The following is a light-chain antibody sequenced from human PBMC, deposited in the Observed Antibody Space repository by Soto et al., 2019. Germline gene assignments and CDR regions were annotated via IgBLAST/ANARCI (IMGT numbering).Light chain of an antibody. Sequence: DIHMTQSPSTLSASVGDSVTITCRASQNIRNWLAWYQQKPGKAPNPLIYDASSLKGGVPARFSGSGSGTEFTLTISSLQPDDFATYYCQQYNSYSWTFGQGTKVDIK. CDR2: DAS. CDR3: QQYNSYSWT. CDR1: QNIRNW. J-gene: IGKJ1*01. V-gene: IGKV1-5*01.